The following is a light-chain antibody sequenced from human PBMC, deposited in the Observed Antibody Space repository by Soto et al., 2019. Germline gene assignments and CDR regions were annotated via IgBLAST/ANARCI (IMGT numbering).Light chain of an antibody. V-gene: IGKV1-39*01. CDR2: AAS. J-gene: IGKJ5*01. CDR1: QTISNY. CDR3: QQSYSTPIT. Sequence: DIQLTQSPSFLSASVGDRVTITCRASQTISNYLNWYQQKPGKAPKLLIYAASSLQSGVPSRFSGSGSGTDFTLTISSLQPEDFATFYCQQSYSTPITFGQGTRLEI.